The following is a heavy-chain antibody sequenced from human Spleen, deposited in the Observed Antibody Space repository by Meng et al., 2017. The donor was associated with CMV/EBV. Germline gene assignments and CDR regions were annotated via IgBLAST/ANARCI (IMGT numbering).Heavy chain of an antibody. Sequence: GSLRLSCAVYGGSFSGYYWSWIRQPPGKGLEWIGEINHSGSTNYNPSLKSRVTISVDTSKNQFSLKLSSVTAADTAVYYCARSTQRYYYDSSRYYFDYWGQGTLVTVSS. CDR1: GGSFSGYY. D-gene: IGHD3-22*01. V-gene: IGHV4-34*01. CDR3: ARSTQRYYYDSSRYYFDY. J-gene: IGHJ4*02. CDR2: INHSGST.